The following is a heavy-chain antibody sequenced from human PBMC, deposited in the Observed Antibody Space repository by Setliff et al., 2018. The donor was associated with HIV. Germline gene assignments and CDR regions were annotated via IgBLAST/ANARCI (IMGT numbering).Heavy chain of an antibody. Sequence: SETLSLTCTVYGGSFSNYYTNWIRQPPGKGLEWIGELSPSGTTRPNPSLQSRVTISVDMSKNQFSLNLNSVTAADTAVYYCARGQGCGGGCYYAFEMWGQGTMVTVSS. V-gene: IGHV4-34*01. CDR3: ARGQGCGGGCYYAFEM. CDR2: LSPSGTT. J-gene: IGHJ3*02. CDR1: GGSFSNYY. D-gene: IGHD2-21*02.